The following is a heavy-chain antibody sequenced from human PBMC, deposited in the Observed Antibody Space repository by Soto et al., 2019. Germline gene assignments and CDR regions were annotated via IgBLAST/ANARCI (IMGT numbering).Heavy chain of an antibody. V-gene: IGHV3-15*07. Sequence: EVQLVESGGGLVKPGGSLRLSCAASGFTFSNAWMNWVRQAPGKGLEWVGRIKSKTDGGTTDYAAPVKGRFTISRDNSKNTLYLQMNSLRAEDTAVYYCAGSETKASKGYWGQGTLVTVSS. J-gene: IGHJ4*02. CDR3: AGSETKASKGY. D-gene: IGHD3-10*01. CDR1: GFTFSNAW. CDR2: IKSKTDGGTT.